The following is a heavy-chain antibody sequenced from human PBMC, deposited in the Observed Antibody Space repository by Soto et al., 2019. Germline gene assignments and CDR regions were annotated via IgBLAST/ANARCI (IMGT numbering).Heavy chain of an antibody. D-gene: IGHD4-17*01. CDR3: AKVPTVVTIALD. CDR1: GFTFSSYA. Sequence: PGGSLRLSCAASGFTFSSYAMSWVLQAPGKGLEWVSAISGSGGSTYYADSVKGRFTISRDNSKNTLYLQMDSLRAEDTAVYYCAKVPTVVTIALDWGQGTLVTVSS. V-gene: IGHV3-23*01. CDR2: ISGSGGST. J-gene: IGHJ4*02.